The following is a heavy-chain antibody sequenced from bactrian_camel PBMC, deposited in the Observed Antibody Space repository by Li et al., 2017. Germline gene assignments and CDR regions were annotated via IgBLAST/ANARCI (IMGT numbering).Heavy chain of an antibody. V-gene: IGHV3S31*01. CDR3: AAGTRIIVGDYCDGITN. Sequence: DVQLVESGGGSVQAGGSLRLSCAHSGYPSSRHCMGWFRQAPGKAREGIAGIRRDGDEYYADSGKGRFTISQDNAKNIIYLQTSSLTPDDTAMYYCAAGTRIIVGDYCDGITNWGQGTQVTVS. J-gene: IGHJ4*01. CDR1: GYPSSRHC. D-gene: IGHD4*01. CDR2: IRRDGDE.